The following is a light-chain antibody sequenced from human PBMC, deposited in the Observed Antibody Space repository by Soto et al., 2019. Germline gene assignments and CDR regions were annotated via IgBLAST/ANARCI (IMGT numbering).Light chain of an antibody. CDR3: QSYDSSLSGV. V-gene: IGLV1-40*01. Sequence: QSVLTQPPSVSGAPGQRVTISCTGSSSNIGAGYDVHWYQQLPGTAPKLLIYGNSNRPSGVPDRFSGSKSGTSASLAITGLQAEDEADYYCQSYDSSLSGVFGTGNKLTVL. CDR2: GNS. CDR1: SSNIGAGYD. J-gene: IGLJ1*01.